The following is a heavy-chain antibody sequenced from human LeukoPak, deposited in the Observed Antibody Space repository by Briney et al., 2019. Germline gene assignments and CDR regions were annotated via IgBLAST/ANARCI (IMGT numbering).Heavy chain of an antibody. CDR3: ASPACSGGSCYDWFDP. Sequence: SVKVSCKASGYTVTSYYMHWVRQAPGQGLEWMGGIIPIFGTANYAQKYQGRVTITADESTSTAYMELSSLRSEDTAVYYCASPACSGGSCYDWFDPWGQGTLVTVSS. D-gene: IGHD2-15*01. CDR2: IIPIFGTA. J-gene: IGHJ5*02. V-gene: IGHV1-69*13. CDR1: GYTVTSYY.